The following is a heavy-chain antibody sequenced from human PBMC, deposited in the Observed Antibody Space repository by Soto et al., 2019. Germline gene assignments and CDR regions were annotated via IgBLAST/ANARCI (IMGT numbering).Heavy chain of an antibody. CDR2: MHYTGFS. V-gene: IGHV4-59*02. CDR3: AGPVVGAAYSYNWFDP. CDR1: GDSVTSHY. J-gene: IGHJ5*02. D-gene: IGHD2-15*01. Sequence: ETLSLTCSFSGDSVTSHYLTWIRQSPEKGLEWIGYMHYTGFSHYNPSLKSRLTLSVDKSKNQFSLKLSSVTAADTAVYYCAGPVVGAAYSYNWFDPWGQGTLVTVSS.